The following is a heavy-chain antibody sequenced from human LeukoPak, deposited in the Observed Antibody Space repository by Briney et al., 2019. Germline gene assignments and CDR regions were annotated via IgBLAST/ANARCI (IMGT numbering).Heavy chain of an antibody. V-gene: IGHV3-30*18. D-gene: IGHD1-26*01. CDR3: AKDSGSYYFDY. CDR1: GFTFSSYG. Sequence: GGSLRLSCAASGFTFSSYGMHWVRQAPGKGLEWVAVVSYDGSNKYYADSVKGRFTISRDNSKNTLYLQMNSLRAEDTAVYYCAKDSGSYYFDYWGQGTLVTVSS. J-gene: IGHJ4*02. CDR2: VSYDGSNK.